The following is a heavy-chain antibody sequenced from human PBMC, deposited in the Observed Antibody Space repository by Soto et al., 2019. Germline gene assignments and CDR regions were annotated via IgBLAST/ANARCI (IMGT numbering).Heavy chain of an antibody. CDR1: GFTFNNYD. CDR3: ARNSGYELTQYRMDV. V-gene: IGHV3-13*01. Sequence: PGGSLRLSCSASGFTFNNYDMHWVRQATGKGLEWVAVIGAAGDTHYPGSVKGRFTISRENGKNSVYLQMNSLRAGDTAIYYCARNSGYELTQYRMDVWGQRTTVTVT. CDR2: IGAAGDT. J-gene: IGHJ6*02. D-gene: IGHD5-12*01.